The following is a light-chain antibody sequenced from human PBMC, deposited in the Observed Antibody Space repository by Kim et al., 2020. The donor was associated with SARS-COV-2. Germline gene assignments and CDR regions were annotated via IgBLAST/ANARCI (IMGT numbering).Light chain of an antibody. CDR3: QAWDSSTESVV. V-gene: IGLV3-1*01. J-gene: IGLJ2*01. Sequence: KYACWYQQKPGLSPVLVIYRDDRRPPGIPERFSGSNSGNTATLTISGTQAMDEADYYCQAWDSSTESVVFGGGTQLTVL. CDR1: KY. CDR2: RDD.